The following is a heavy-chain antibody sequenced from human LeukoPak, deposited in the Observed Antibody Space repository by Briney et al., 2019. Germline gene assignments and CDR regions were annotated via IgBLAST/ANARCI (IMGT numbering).Heavy chain of an antibody. D-gene: IGHD3-16*01. CDR1: GNYW. V-gene: IGHV3-74*01. Sequence: GGSLRLSCAASGNYWMHWVRQVPGKGLVWVSHINSDGSWTSYADSVKGRFTISRDNSKNTLYLQMNSLRAEDTAVYYCARDRQYYDYVWGRYYFDYWGQGTLVTVSS. CDR3: ARDRQYYDYVWGRYYFDY. CDR2: INSDGSWT. J-gene: IGHJ4*02.